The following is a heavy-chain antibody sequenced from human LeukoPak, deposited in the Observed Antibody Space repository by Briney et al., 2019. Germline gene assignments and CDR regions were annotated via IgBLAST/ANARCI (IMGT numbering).Heavy chain of an antibody. V-gene: IGHV1-2*02. D-gene: IGHD2-2*01. CDR2: INPNSGGT. CDR3: ARDYCSSASCYDY. J-gene: IGHJ4*02. CDR1: GYTFTGYY. Sequence: ASVKVSCKASGYTFTGYYMHWVRQAPGQGLEWMGWINPNSGGTNYAQKFQGRVTMTRDTSISTAYMELSRLRSDDTAVYYCARDYCSSASCYDYWGQGTLVTVSS.